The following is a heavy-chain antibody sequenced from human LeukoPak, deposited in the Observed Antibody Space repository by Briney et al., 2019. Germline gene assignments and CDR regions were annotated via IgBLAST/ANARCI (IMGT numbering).Heavy chain of an antibody. V-gene: IGHV4-4*02. CDR1: GGSISSSDW. D-gene: IGHD6-19*01. CDR3: AREKAVAGNFDY. J-gene: IGHJ4*02. Sequence: SGTLSLTYGVSGGSISSSDWWSWVRQPPGKGLEWIGKIFHSGTTNYNPSLKSRATISVDKSKNQLSLKVTSVTAADTAVYYCAREKAVAGNFDYWGQGTLVTVSS. CDR2: IFHSGTT.